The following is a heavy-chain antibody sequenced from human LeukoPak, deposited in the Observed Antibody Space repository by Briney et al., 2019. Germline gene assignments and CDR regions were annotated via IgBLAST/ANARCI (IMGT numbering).Heavy chain of an antibody. CDR1: GYSISSGYY. CDR3: ARDRNNFDY. J-gene: IGHJ4*02. CDR2: IYHSGST. D-gene: IGHD1/OR15-1a*01. V-gene: IGHV4-38-2*02. Sequence: SETLSLTCAVSGYSISSGYYWGWIRQPRGKGLEWIGSIYHSGSTYYNPSLKSRVTISVDTSKNQFSLKLSSVTAADTAVYYCARDRNNFDYWGQGTLVTVSS.